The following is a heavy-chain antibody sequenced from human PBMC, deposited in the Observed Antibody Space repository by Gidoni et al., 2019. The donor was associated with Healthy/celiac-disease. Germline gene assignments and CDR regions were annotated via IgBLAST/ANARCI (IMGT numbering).Heavy chain of an antibody. CDR2: INHSGRT. J-gene: IGHJ6*02. Sequence: QVPLPQWGAGLLKPSETLSLTCAVYGGSFTGYYWRWICQPPGKGLEWIGEINHSGRTNYNASLKSRVTRSVDTSKNQFSLKLSSVTAADTAVYYCARADSSGGGYYYYGMDVWGQGTTVTVSS. D-gene: IGHD6-6*01. CDR1: GGSFTGYY. CDR3: ARADSSGGGYYYYGMDV. V-gene: IGHV4-34*01.